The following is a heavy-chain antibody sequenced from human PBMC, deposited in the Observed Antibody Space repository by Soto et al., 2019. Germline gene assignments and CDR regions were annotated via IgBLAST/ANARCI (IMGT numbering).Heavy chain of an antibody. J-gene: IGHJ6*02. V-gene: IGHV5-51*01. Sequence: PGESLKISCQGSGYRFSSYWTAWVRQMPGKGLEWMGIIYPGDSDTIYSPSFQGQVTFSVDKSTSTAYLQWSSLKASDTAMYYCARQGSNGAYYYYGMDVWGQGTTVTVSS. CDR2: IYPGDSDT. CDR1: GYRFSSYW. D-gene: IGHD2-8*01. CDR3: ARQGSNGAYYYYGMDV.